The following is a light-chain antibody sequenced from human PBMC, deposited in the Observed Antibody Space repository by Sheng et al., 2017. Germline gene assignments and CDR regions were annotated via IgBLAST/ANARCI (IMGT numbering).Light chain of an antibody. V-gene: IGKV3-15*01. CDR1: QNINHY. Sequence: EIVLTQSPATLSVSPGERATLSCRASQNINHYLAWYQHKPGQPPRLLIYEASSRATGVAARFSGSGSGTEFTLIISSLQSEDFANYYCQQYNDWPYTFGQGTKLEI. CDR3: QQYNDWPYT. J-gene: IGKJ2*01. CDR2: EAS.